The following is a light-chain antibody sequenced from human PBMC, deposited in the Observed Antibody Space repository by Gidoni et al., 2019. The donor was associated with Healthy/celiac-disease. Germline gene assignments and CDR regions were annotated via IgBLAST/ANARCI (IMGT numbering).Light chain of an antibody. CDR3: QQYYSIPLT. Sequence: DIVMTQSPDPLAVSLGERATFHCKSSQSVLYSSNNKNYLAWYQQRPGQPPKLLISWASIRESGVPDRFSGSGSGTDFTLTISSLQAEDVAVYYCQQYYSIPLTFGGGTKVEIK. CDR2: WAS. J-gene: IGKJ4*01. V-gene: IGKV4-1*01. CDR1: QSVLYSSNNKNY.